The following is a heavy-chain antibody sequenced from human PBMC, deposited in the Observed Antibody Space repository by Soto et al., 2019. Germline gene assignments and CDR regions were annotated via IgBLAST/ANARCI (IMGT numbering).Heavy chain of an antibody. CDR1: GFTFSSYW. J-gene: IGHJ6*03. CDR2: INSDGSST. CDR3: ARDSRYYYYMDV. Sequence: GGSLRLCCAASGFTFSSYWMHWVRQATRKGLVWVSRINSDGSSTSYADSVKGRFTISRDNAKNTLYLQMNSLRAEYTAVYYCARDSRYYYYMDVWGKGTTVTVSS. V-gene: IGHV3-74*01.